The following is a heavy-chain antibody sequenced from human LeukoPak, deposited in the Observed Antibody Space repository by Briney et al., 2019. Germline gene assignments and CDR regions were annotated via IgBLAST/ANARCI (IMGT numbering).Heavy chain of an antibody. CDR3: ARPHMVAVAGTRSWFDP. V-gene: IGHV1-2*02. Sequence: ASVKVSCKASGYTFTSYGISWVRQAPGQGLEWMGWINPNSGGTNYAQKFQGRVTMTRDTSISTAYMELSRLRSDDTAVYYCARPHMVAVAGTRSWFDPWGQGTLVTVSS. CDR1: GYTFTSYG. D-gene: IGHD6-19*01. J-gene: IGHJ5*02. CDR2: INPNSGGT.